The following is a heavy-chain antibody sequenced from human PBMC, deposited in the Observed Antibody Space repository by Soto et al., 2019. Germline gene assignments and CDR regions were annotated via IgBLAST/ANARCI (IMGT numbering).Heavy chain of an antibody. Sequence: ASVKVSCKASRYTFTGYYMHWVRQAPGQGLEWMGWINPNSGGTNYAQKFQGWVTMTRDTSISTAYMELSRLSPDDTAVYYCARGWRWLRLPICFDYWGQGPLVTVSS. CDR3: ARGWRWLRLPICFDY. CDR2: INPNSGGT. J-gene: IGHJ4*02. CDR1: RYTFTGYY. D-gene: IGHD5-12*01. V-gene: IGHV1-2*04.